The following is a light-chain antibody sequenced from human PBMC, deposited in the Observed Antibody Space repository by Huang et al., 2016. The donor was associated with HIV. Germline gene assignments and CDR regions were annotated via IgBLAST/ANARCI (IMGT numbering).Light chain of an antibody. Sequence: EIVLTQSPATLSVSPGERATLSCRASQSVTTKLVWYQQKPGQAPRRLIYGASSRATDIPARFSGSGSGTEFTLTISSLQSEDSAVYYCQQYSQWPPWTFGQGTKVEIK. CDR1: QSVTTK. V-gene: IGKV3-15*01. J-gene: IGKJ1*01. CDR3: QQYSQWPPWT. CDR2: GAS.